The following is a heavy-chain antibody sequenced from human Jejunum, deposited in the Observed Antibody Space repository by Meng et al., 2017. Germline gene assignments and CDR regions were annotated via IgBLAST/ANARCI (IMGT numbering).Heavy chain of an antibody. V-gene: IGHV3-7*01. CDR1: GFTFKTYW. D-gene: IGHD2-15*01. Sequence: GESLKISCEASGFTFKTYWMTWVRQAPGKGLEWVANIKQDETETYYVDSVKGRFTISRDNAKNSLYLRMNSLRAEDTAVYYCARPQCIDGTCNLYYLDFWGQGTLVTVPQ. CDR3: ARPQCIDGTCNLYYLDF. CDR2: IKQDETET. J-gene: IGHJ4*02.